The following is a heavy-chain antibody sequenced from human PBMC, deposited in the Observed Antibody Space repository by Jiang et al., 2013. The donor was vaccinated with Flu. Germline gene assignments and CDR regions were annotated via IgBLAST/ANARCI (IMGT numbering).Heavy chain of an antibody. CDR2: ISGSGGNT. D-gene: IGHD2-15*01. V-gene: IGHV3-23*01. Sequence: LEWASSISGSGGNTYYADSVKGRFTISRDNSKNTLYLQMNSLRAEDTAVYYCAKVRSEVVVAATNYWGQGTLVTVSS. J-gene: IGHJ4*02. CDR3: AKVRSEVVVAATNY.